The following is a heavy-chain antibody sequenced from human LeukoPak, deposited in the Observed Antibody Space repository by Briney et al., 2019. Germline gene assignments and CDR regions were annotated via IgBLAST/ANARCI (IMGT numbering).Heavy chain of an antibody. V-gene: IGHV3-33*01. D-gene: IGHD1-14*01. J-gene: IGHJ4*02. CDR2: IAYDGSRA. Sequence: QPGRSLRLSCAGSGFTFGGYGMHWFRQTPGKGLEWVAVIAYDGSRAFYADSVKGRFTISRDNSKNTMSVQMDGLRAEDTAVYYCTRYNNDHFDYWSQGTLVTVSS. CDR1: GFTFGGYG. CDR3: TRYNNDHFDY.